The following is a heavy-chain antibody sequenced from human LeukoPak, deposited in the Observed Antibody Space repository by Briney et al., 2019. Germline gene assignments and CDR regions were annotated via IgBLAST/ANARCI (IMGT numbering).Heavy chain of an antibody. J-gene: IGHJ4*02. CDR1: GGSFSGYY. CDR3: ARGMYSSSPTTIFDY. Sequence: PSETLSLTCAVYGGSFSGYYWSWIRQPPGKGLEWIGEINHSGSTNYNPSLKRRVTISVDTSKNQFSLKLSSVTAADTAVYYCARGMYSSSPTTIFDYWGQGTLVTVSS. D-gene: IGHD6-6*01. CDR2: INHSGST. V-gene: IGHV4-34*01.